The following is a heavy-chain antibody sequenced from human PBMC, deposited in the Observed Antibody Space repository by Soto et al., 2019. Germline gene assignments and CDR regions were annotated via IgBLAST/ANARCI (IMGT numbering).Heavy chain of an antibody. CDR1: GGTFSSYA. CDR3: AGEGEWELHGGGFDY. J-gene: IGHJ4*02. D-gene: IGHD1-26*01. V-gene: IGHV1-69*06. Sequence: QVQLVQSGAEVKKPGSSVKVSCKASGGTFSSYAISWVRQAPGQGLEWMGGIIPIFGTANYAQKFQGRVTITADKHTSTAYKELSSLRSEDTAVYYCAGEGEWELHGGGFDYWGQGTLVTVSS. CDR2: IIPIFGTA.